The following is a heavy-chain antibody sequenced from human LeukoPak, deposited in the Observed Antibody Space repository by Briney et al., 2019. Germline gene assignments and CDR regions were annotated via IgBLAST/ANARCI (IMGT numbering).Heavy chain of an antibody. CDR3: ARVPSGYTLGYGYYYYYMDV. V-gene: IGHV3-48*04. CDR1: GFTLSDYT. J-gene: IGHJ6*03. Sequence: GGSLRLSCAVSGFTLSDYTRTWVRQAPGKGLEWFSYISTSSSTIYYADSVKGRFTISRDNTKNALYLQMNSLRAEDTAVYYCARVPSGYTLGYGYYYYYMDVWGKGTTVTVSS. D-gene: IGHD5-18*01. CDR2: ISTSSSTI.